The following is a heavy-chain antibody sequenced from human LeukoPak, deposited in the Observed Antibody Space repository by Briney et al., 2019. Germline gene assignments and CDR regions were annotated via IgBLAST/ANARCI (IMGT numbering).Heavy chain of an antibody. D-gene: IGHD6-13*01. CDR2: IIPIFGTA. CDR3: AVEIAAAGPAHFDY. CDR1: GGTFSSYA. Sequence: ASVKVSCKASGGTFSSYAISWVRQDPGQGLEWMGGIIPIFGTANYAQKFQGRVTITTDESTSTAYLELSSLRSEDTAVYYCAVEIAAAGPAHFDYWGQGTLVSVSS. J-gene: IGHJ4*02. V-gene: IGHV1-69*05.